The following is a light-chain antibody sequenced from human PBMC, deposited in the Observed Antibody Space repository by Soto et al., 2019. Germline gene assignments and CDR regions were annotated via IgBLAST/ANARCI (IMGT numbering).Light chain of an antibody. Sequence: QLVLTQPASVSGSPGQSITISCTGTSSDVGSYNLVSWYQQHPGKAPKLMIYAVSNRPSGVSNRFSGSKSGNTASLTISGLQAEDEADYYCSSYTSSSTLLFGGGTKLTVL. J-gene: IGLJ2*01. CDR1: SSDVGSYNL. CDR3: SSYTSSSTLL. CDR2: AVS. V-gene: IGLV2-14*02.